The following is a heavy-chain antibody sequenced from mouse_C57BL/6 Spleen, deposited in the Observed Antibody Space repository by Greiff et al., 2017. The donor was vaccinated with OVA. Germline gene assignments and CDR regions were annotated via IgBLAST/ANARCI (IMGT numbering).Heavy chain of an antibody. V-gene: IGHV1-76*01. Sequence: VKLQESGAELVRPGASVKLSCKASGYTFTDYYINWVKQRPGQGLEWIARIYPGSGNTYYNEKFKGKATLTAEKSSSTAYMQLSSLTSEDSAVYFCARDEAWFAYWGQGTLVTVSA. J-gene: IGHJ3*01. CDR3: ARDEAWFAY. CDR2: IYPGSGNT. CDR1: GYTFTDYY.